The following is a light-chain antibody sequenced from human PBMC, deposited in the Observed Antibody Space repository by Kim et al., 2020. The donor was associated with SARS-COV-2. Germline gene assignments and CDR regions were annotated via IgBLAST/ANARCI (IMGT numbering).Light chain of an antibody. V-gene: IGKV1-27*01. CDR2: AAS. CDR1: QDITNY. Sequence: GDRVTITCRASQDITNYLAWYQQKPGKVPKLLIYAASTLQSGVPSRFSGTGTGTDFILTISSLQPEDVATYYCQKYYSDPSFGQGTKV. CDR3: QKYYSDPS. J-gene: IGKJ1*01.